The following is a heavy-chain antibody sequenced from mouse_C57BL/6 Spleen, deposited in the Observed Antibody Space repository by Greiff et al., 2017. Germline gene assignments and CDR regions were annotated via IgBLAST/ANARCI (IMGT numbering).Heavy chain of an antibody. D-gene: IGHD1-1*01. Sequence: QVQLQQSGPGLVQPSQSLSITCTVSGFSLTSYGVHWVRQSPGKGLEWLGVIWSGGSTDYNAAFISTLSISKDNSKSQVFFKMNSLQADDTAIYYCARPHYYGSSPYWYFDVWGTGTTVTVSS. V-gene: IGHV2-2*01. CDR2: IWSGGST. CDR1: GFSLTSYG. J-gene: IGHJ1*03. CDR3: ARPHYYGSSPYWYFDV.